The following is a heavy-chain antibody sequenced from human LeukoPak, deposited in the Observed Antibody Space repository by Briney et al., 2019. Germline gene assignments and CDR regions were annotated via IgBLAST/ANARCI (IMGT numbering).Heavy chain of an antibody. CDR1: GFTFSSYA. CDR2: ISYDGSNK. D-gene: IGHD3-22*01. V-gene: IGHV3-30-3*01. J-gene: IGHJ4*02. Sequence: GGSLRLSCAASGFTFSSYAMHWVRQAPGKGLEWVAVISYDGSNKYYADSVKGRFTISGDNSKNTLYLQMNSLRAEDTAVYYCARDPSWNYDSSGYYFLFDYWGQGTLVTVSS. CDR3: ARDPSWNYDSSGYYFLFDY.